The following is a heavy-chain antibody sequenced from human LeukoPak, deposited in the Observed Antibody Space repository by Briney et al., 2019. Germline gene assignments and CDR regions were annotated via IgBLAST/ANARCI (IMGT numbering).Heavy chain of an antibody. Sequence: ASVKVSCKASGGTFSSYAISWVRQAPGQGLEWMGGIIPSFGTANYAQKFQGRVTITADESTSTAYMELSSLRSEDTAVYYCARDGGRQYYFDYWGQGTLVTVSS. V-gene: IGHV1-69*13. D-gene: IGHD3-3*01. CDR2: IIPSFGTA. CDR3: ARDGGRQYYFDY. CDR1: GGTFSSYA. J-gene: IGHJ4*02.